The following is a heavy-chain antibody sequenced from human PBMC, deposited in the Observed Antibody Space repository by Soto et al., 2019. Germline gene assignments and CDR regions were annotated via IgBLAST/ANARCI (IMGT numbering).Heavy chain of an antibody. CDR1: GFTFNNNW. Sequence: EVQLVESGGGLVQPGGSLRLSCAASGFTFNNNWMTWVRQASGKGLEWVASIKEDGSNTYYADSVRGRFALSRDNAKNSLYLQMNSLRAEDTAVYYCARGEGIVDNWGQGTLVTVSS. CDR3: ARGEGIVDN. V-gene: IGHV3-7*01. CDR2: IKEDGSNT. J-gene: IGHJ4*02.